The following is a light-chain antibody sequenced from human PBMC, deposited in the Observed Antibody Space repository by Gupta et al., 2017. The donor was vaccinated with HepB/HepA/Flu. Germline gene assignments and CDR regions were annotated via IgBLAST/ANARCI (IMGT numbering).Light chain of an antibody. Sequence: EIVMTQSPATLSVSPGERATLSCRASQSVSSNLAWYQQKPGQAPRLLIYGASTRDTGITARFSGSGYAKEFTLTISRRLSEDFAVYYCQQEYEWAGNTFGRGTKLEIK. CDR1: QSVSSN. CDR2: GAS. V-gene: IGKV3-15*01. J-gene: IGKJ4*01. CDR3: QQEYEWAGNT.